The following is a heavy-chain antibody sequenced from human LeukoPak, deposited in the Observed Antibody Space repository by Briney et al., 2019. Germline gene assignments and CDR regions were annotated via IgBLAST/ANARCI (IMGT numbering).Heavy chain of an antibody. V-gene: IGHV4-61*08. J-gene: IGHJ5*02. CDR3: ARHRPGERRFDP. D-gene: IGHD3-16*01. CDR2: INYSGIT. CDR1: GGSISSGGYY. Sequence: PSQTLSLTCIVSGGSISSGGYYWSWIRQHPGKGLEWIVYINYSGITNYNPSLKSRVTISVDTSKNQFSLKLSSVTAADTAVYYCARHRPGERRFDPWGQGTLVTVSS.